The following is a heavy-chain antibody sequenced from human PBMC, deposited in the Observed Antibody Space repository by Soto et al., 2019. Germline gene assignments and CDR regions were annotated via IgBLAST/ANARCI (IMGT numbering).Heavy chain of an antibody. V-gene: IGHV4-31*03. Sequence: SETLSLTCTVSGGSISSGGYYWSWIRQHPGKGLEWIGYIYYSGSTYYNPSLKSRVTISVDTPKNQFSLKLSSVTAADTAVYYCARYYYDSSTIEGAFDIWGQGTMVTVSS. CDR1: GGSISSGGYY. D-gene: IGHD3-22*01. CDR3: ARYYYDSSTIEGAFDI. CDR2: IYYSGST. J-gene: IGHJ3*02.